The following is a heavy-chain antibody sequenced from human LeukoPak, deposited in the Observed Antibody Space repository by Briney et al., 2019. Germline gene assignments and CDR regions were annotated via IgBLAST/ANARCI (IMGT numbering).Heavy chain of an antibody. CDR2: IYTSGST. Sequence: SETLSLTCTVSGGSISSGSYYWSWIRQPAGKGLEWIGRIYTSGSTNYNSSLKSRVTISVDTSKNQFSLKLSSVTAADTAVYYCARDREDIVVLPGAKRKTWYFDYWGQGTLVTVSS. D-gene: IGHD2-2*01. CDR1: GGSISSGSYY. CDR3: ARDREDIVVLPGAKRKTWYFDY. V-gene: IGHV4-61*02. J-gene: IGHJ4*02.